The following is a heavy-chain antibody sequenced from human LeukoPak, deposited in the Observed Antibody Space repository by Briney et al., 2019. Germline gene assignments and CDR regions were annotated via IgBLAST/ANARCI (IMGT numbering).Heavy chain of an antibody. J-gene: IGHJ3*02. CDR3: AGRDTSAFDI. D-gene: IGHD5-24*01. Sequence: GGSLRLSCAASGFTFSDYYMSWISQAPGKGLEWVSYISSSGSTIYYADSVKGRFTISRDNAKNSLYLQMNSLRAENTAVYYCAGRDTSAFDIWGQGTMVTVSS. CDR2: ISSSGSTI. CDR1: GFTFSDYY. V-gene: IGHV3-11*01.